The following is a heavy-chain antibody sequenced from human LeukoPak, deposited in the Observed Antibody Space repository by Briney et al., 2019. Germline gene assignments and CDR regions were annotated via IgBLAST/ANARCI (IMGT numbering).Heavy chain of an antibody. Sequence: PGGSLRLSCAASGATLSDDYMSWVRQAPGKGLEWVANIKQDGSEKYYVDSVKGRFTISRDNAKNSLYLQMNSLRAEDTAVYYCARDQGFHSYGYGGGQGTLVTVSS. CDR3: ARDQGFHSYGYG. D-gene: IGHD5-18*01. J-gene: IGHJ4*02. V-gene: IGHV3-7*01. CDR1: GATLSDDY. CDR2: IKQDGSEK.